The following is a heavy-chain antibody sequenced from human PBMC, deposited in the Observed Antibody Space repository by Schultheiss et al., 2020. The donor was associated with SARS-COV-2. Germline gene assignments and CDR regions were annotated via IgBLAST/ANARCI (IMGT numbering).Heavy chain of an antibody. J-gene: IGHJ4*02. CDR3: ARDRTLSGSYPYYFDY. Sequence: GESLKISCAASGFTFSSYGMHWVRQAPGKGLEWVAVIWYDGSNKYYADSVKGRFTISRDNSKNTLYLQMNSLRAEDTAVYYCARDRTLSGSYPYYFDYWGQGTLVTVSS. V-gene: IGHV3-33*01. CDR2: IWYDGSNK. CDR1: GFTFSSYG. D-gene: IGHD1-26*01.